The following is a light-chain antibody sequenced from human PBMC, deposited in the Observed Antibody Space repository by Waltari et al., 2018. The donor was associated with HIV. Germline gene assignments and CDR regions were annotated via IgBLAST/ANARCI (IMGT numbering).Light chain of an antibody. CDR3: QQYNVYPWT. J-gene: IGKJ1*01. CDR1: ENIGNW. CDR2: RAS. Sequence: DIEMTQSPSTLSASVGDTVTITCRTSENIGNWLAWYQMKPGKAPDLLFYRASTLKSGVPSRFSGRGSGTEFALTVRGLQPDDFGTFFCQQYNVYPWTFGQGTRVDLK. V-gene: IGKV1-5*03.